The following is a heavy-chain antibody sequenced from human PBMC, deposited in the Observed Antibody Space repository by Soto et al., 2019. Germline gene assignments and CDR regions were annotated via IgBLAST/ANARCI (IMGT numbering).Heavy chain of an antibody. CDR2: ISSSRSTI. V-gene: IGHV3-48*02. Sequence: GSLRLSCAASGFTFSSYSMNWVRQAPGKGLEWGSYISSSRSTIYYADSVKGRFTISRGNAKNSLYLQMNSLRDEDTGVYYCAREGRWFGPRWGMDVWGQGTTVTVSS. D-gene: IGHD3-16*01. J-gene: IGHJ6*02. CDR1: GFTFSSYS. CDR3: AREGRWFGPRWGMDV.